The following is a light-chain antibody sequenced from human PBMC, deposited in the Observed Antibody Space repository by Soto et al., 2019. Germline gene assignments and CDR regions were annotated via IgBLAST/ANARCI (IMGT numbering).Light chain of an antibody. J-gene: IGKJ2*01. V-gene: IGKV3-11*01. CDR1: QSVSRY. Sequence: EIVLTQSPATLSLSPGERGTLSCRASQSVSRYLAWYQQKPGQAPRLLIYDASNRATGIPARFSGSGSGTDFTLTISSLEPEDFALYYCQQRSNWPPYTFGQGTKLEI. CDR3: QQRSNWPPYT. CDR2: DAS.